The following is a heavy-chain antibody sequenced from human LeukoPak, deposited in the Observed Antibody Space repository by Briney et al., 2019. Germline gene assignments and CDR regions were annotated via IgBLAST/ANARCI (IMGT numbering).Heavy chain of an antibody. V-gene: IGHV3-66*01. CDR2: IYSGGST. CDR1: GFTFSSNY. D-gene: IGHD6-19*01. J-gene: IGHJ4*02. CDR3: ARVGSGSGWYVAIDY. Sequence: GGSLRLSCAASGFTFSSNYMSWVRQAPGKGLEWVSVIYSGGSTYYADSVKGRFTISRDNSKNTLYLQMNSLRAEDTAVYYCARVGSGSGWYVAIDYWGQGTLVTVSS.